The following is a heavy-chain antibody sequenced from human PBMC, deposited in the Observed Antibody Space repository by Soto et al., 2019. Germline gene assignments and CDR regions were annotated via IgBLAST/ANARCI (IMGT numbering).Heavy chain of an antibody. CDR3: ASHSGIVMREYFDL. V-gene: IGHV4-31*03. CDR1: GGSISSGGYY. CDR2: IYYSGST. J-gene: IGHJ2*01. Sequence: QVQLQESGPGLVKPSQTLSLTCTVSGGSISSGGYYWSWIRQHPGKGLEWIGYIYYSGSTYYNPSLKSRVTRTVDTSKNQFSLKLSSVTAADTAVYYCASHSGIVMREYFDLWGRGTLVTVSS. D-gene: IGHD3-10*01.